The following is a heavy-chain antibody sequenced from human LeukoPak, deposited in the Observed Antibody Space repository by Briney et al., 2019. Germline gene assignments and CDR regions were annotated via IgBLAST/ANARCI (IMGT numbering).Heavy chain of an antibody. D-gene: IGHD4-17*01. V-gene: IGHV5-51*01. CDR3: AKSSTVTNWFYP. J-gene: IGHJ5*02. CDR1: GYSFTSYW. Sequence: GESLKISCKSSGYSFTSYWIGWVRQMPGKGLELMGLIYPGDSDTIYSPSFQGQVTISADKSISTAYLQWSSLKASDTAMYYCAKSSTVTNWFYPWGQGTLVTVSS. CDR2: IYPGDSDT.